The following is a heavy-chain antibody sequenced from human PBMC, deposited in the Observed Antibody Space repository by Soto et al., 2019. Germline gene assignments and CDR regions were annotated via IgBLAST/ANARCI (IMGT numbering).Heavy chain of an antibody. V-gene: IGHV4-59*01. J-gene: IGHJ3*02. CDR2: IYYSGST. D-gene: IGHD3-22*01. CDR1: GGSIISYY. Sequence: PSETLSLTCTVSGGSIISYYWSWIRQPPGKGLEWIGYIYYSGSTNYNPSLKSRVTISVDTSKNQFSLKLSSVTAADTAVYYCARDYYYDSSGAFDIWGQGTMVTVSS. CDR3: ARDYYYDSSGAFDI.